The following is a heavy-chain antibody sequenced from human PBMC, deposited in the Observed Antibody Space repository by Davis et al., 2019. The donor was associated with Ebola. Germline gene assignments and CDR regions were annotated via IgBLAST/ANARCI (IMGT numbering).Heavy chain of an antibody. J-gene: IGHJ4*02. CDR3: ARASSGWYFDY. CDR2: INPNSGGT. D-gene: IGHD6-19*01. CDR1: GYTFTGYY. V-gene: IGHV1-2*06. Sequence: ASVKVSCKASGYTFTGYYMHWVRQAPGQGLEWMGRINPNSGGTNYAQKFQGRVTMTRDTSISTAYMELSSLRSENTAVYYCARASSGWYFDYWGQGTLVTVSS.